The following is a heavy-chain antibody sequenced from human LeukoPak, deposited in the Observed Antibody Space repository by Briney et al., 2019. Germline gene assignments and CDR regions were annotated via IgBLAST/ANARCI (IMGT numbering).Heavy chain of an antibody. Sequence: GGSLRLSCAASGFTFSSYAMNWVRQAPGKELEWVSHISGSGVRTYYADPVKGRFTISRDNSKSTLYLQMNILRAEDTAIYYCAKIADYGGIKNLDYWGQGTLVTVSS. CDR1: GFTFSSYA. V-gene: IGHV3-23*01. D-gene: IGHD4-23*01. J-gene: IGHJ4*02. CDR2: ISGSGVRT. CDR3: AKIADYGGIKNLDY.